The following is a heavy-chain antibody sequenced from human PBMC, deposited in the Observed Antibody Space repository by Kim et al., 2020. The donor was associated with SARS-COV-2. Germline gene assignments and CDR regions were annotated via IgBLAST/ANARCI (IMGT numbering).Heavy chain of an antibody. D-gene: IGHD3-9*01. CDR2: ITNDASEI. Sequence: GGSLRLSCAASGFTFNSYWMSWVRQAPGKGLEWVAYITNDASEIYYADSVKGRFTISRDNAKNSLYLQMNSLRAEDTAVYYCARYSYFDWLFIRYCDYWGQGTLVTVSS. CDR3: ARYSYFDWLFIRYCDY. CDR1: GFTFNSYW. J-gene: IGHJ4*02. V-gene: IGHV3-7*01.